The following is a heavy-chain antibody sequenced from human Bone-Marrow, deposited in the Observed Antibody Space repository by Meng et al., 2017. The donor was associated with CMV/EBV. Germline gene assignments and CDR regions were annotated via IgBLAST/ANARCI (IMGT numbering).Heavy chain of an antibody. CDR2: ISSSSSTI. J-gene: IGHJ4*02. D-gene: IGHD6-19*01. Sequence: GGSLRLSCAVSGFSFSNYALSWVRQAPGKGLEWVSYISSSSSTIYYADSVKGRFTISRDNAKNSLYLQMNSLRAEDTAVYYCARDEAVAGLLFDYWGQGTLVTVSS. V-gene: IGHV3-48*04. CDR1: GFSFSNYA. CDR3: ARDEAVAGLLFDY.